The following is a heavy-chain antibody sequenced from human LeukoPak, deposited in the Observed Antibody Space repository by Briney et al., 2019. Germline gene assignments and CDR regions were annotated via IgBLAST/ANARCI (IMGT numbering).Heavy chain of an antibody. Sequence: GGSLRLSCAASHFTFYSYWMSWVRQAPGKGLEWVASIKEDGSETYYVDSVRGRFTISRDNAKNTLYLQMNSLRAEDTAVYYCLTILEATIDAFDIWGQGTMVTVSS. CDR3: LTILEATIDAFDI. CDR2: IKEDGSET. J-gene: IGHJ3*02. D-gene: IGHD1-26*01. V-gene: IGHV3-7*01. CDR1: HFTFYSYW.